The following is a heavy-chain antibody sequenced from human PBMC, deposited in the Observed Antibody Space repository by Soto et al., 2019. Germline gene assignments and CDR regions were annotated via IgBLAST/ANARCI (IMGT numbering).Heavy chain of an antibody. V-gene: IGHV4-34*01. CDR3: ARVGLSDFWSGYYPIYYYYGMDV. J-gene: IGHJ6*02. CDR1: GWSFSGYY. CDR2: INHSGST. Sequence: PAEPLSLTCAVYGWSFSGYYCSWIRQPPGKGLEWIGEINHSGSTNYNPSLKSRVTISVDTSKNQFSLKLSSVTAADTAVYYCARVGLSDFWSGYYPIYYYYGMDVWGQGTTVS. D-gene: IGHD3-3*01.